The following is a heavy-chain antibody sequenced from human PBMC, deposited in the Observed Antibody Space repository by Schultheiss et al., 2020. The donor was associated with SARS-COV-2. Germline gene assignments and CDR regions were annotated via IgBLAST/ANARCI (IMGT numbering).Heavy chain of an antibody. CDR1: GYTFTGYY. CDR2: INPNSGGT. CDR3: AREYRIAALGFQH. D-gene: IGHD6-6*01. J-gene: IGHJ1*01. Sequence: GESLKISCKASGYTFTGYYMHWVRQAPGQGLEWMGWINPNSGGTNYAQKFQGRVTMTRDTSISTAYMELSRLRSDDTAVYYCAREYRIAALGFQHWGQGTLVTVSS. V-gene: IGHV1-2*02.